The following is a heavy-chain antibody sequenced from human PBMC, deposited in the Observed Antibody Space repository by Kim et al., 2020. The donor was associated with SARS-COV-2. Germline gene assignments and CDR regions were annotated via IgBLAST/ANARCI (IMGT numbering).Heavy chain of an antibody. CDR1: GFTFNTYA. V-gene: IGHV3-23*01. CDR2: ISGSGTSA. J-gene: IGHJ5*01. CDR3: AKFDLLRSGWWEYNWF. Sequence: GGSLRLSCAASGFTFNTYAMSCVRQAPGQGLEWVSIISGSGTSAYYADSVKGRFTVSRDNLKNTLSLEMNTLRADDTAMYYCAKFDLLRSGWWEYNWF. D-gene: IGHD6-19*01.